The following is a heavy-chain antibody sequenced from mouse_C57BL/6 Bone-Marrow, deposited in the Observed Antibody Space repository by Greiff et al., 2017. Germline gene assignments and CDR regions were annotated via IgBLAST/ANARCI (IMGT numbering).Heavy chain of an antibody. CDR1: GFTFSSYG. J-gene: IGHJ2*01. Sequence: EVKLTESGGDLVKPGGSLKLSCAASGFTFSSYGMSWVRQTPDKRLEWVATISSGGSYTYYPDSVKGRFTISRDNAKNTLYLQMSSLKSEDTAMYYCARQRTGYYFDYWGQGTTLTVSS. D-gene: IGHD4-1*01. CDR2: ISSGGSYT. V-gene: IGHV5-6*01. CDR3: ARQRTGYYFDY.